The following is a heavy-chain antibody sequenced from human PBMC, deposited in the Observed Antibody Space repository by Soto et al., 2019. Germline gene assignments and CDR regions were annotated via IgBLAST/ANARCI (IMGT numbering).Heavy chain of an antibody. CDR1: GGTFSSYA. D-gene: IGHD3-3*01. CDR2: IIPIFGTA. J-gene: IGHJ4*02. Sequence: SVEVSCKASGGTFSSYAISWVRQAPGQGLESMGGIIPIFGTANYAQKFQGRVTITADESTSTAYMELSSLRSEDTAVYYCARTYDCCSGYMYYFEYWDQGTLVTVSS. V-gene: IGHV1-69*13. CDR3: ARTYDCCSGYMYYFEY.